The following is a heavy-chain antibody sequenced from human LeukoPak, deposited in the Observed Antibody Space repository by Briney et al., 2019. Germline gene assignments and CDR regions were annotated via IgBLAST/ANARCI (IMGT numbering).Heavy chain of an antibody. Sequence: GGSLRLSCAASGFTFISYAMSWVRQAPGKGLEWVSGISSSGSTTYYAASVKGRFTISRDNSKNTLYLQMNSLRAEDTAVYYCAKDARVGIWQTDYWGQGTLVTVSS. J-gene: IGHJ4*02. V-gene: IGHV3-23*01. CDR1: GFTFISYA. CDR2: ISSSGSTT. D-gene: IGHD2-21*01. CDR3: AKDARVGIWQTDY.